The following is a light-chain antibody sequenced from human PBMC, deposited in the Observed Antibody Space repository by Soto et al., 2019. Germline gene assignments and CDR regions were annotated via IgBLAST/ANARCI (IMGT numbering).Light chain of an antibody. Sequence: QSVLTQPASVSGSPGQSITISCSGTSSDVGGYNYVSWYLQHPGKAPKLMIYEVSNRPSGVSNRFSGSKSGNTASLTISGLQAEDEADYYCSSYTSSSTQVFGGGTKLTVL. V-gene: IGLV2-14*01. J-gene: IGLJ2*01. CDR3: SSYTSSSTQV. CDR1: SSDVGGYNY. CDR2: EVS.